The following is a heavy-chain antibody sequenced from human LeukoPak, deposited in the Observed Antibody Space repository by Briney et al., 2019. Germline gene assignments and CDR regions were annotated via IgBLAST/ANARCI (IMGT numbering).Heavy chain of an antibody. D-gene: IGHD3-3*01. V-gene: IGHV4-59*08. CDR2: IYYSENT. Sequence: PSETLSLTCTVSGGSISTYYWSWIRQPPGKGLEWIGYIYYSENTKYNPSLKSRVTMSLDTSKNQFSLKMSSVTAADTAVYYCARRLLRFLEWSAFDIWGQGTMVTVSS. CDR1: GGSISTYY. J-gene: IGHJ3*02. CDR3: ARRLLRFLEWSAFDI.